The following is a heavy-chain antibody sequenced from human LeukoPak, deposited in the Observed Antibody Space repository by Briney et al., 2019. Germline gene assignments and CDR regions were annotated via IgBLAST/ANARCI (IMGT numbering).Heavy chain of an antibody. V-gene: IGHV3-23*01. D-gene: IGHD3-22*01. CDR2: ISGSGTNT. Sequence: GGSLRLSCAASGFNFSSYAMTCVRQAPGKGPEWVSGISGSGTNTYYADSVKGRFTISRDNSKTTLYLQMNSLRAEDTAAYYCAKGTYDNRGHFDYWGQGTLVSVSS. CDR3: AKGTYDNRGHFDY. CDR1: GFNFSSYA. J-gene: IGHJ4*02.